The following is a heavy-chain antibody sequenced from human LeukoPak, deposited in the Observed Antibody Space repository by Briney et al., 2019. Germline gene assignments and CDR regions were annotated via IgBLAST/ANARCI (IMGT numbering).Heavy chain of an antibody. CDR2: IYYGGST. J-gene: IGHJ4*02. CDR3: AGGQKQLCPPGARVPFDD. Sequence: SETLSLTCSVSRSSVSSDTHYWGWIRHPPGKALEWIVSIYYGGSTYYNPSLKSRVTISVDTSKNQFSLKLSSVTAADTAVYYCAGGQKQLCPPGARVPFDDWGQGTLVTVSS. D-gene: IGHD1-26*01. V-gene: IGHV4-39*07. CDR1: RSSVSSDTHY.